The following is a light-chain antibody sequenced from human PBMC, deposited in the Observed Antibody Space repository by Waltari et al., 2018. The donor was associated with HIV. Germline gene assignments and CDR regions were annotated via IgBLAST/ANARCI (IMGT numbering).Light chain of an antibody. CDR2: KDS. V-gene: IGLV3-25*03. Sequence: SYELTQPPSVSVSPGQTARITCSGDALPKQYAYWYQQKPGQAPVLVIYKDSERPSGIPERFSGSSSGTTVTLTISGVQAEDEADYYCQSAYSHDTYALFGGGTKLTVL. CDR3: QSAYSHDTYAL. CDR1: ALPKQY. J-gene: IGLJ2*01.